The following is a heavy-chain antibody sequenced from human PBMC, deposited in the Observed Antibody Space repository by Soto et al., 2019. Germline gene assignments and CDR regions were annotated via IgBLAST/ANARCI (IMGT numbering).Heavy chain of an antibody. J-gene: IGHJ4*03. V-gene: IGHV4-38-2*02. Sequence: PXETLALTFTVSGYSISSGSYWGWIRQPPVEGPEWIASIYHGGTTFYNPSLKSRISISVDTSKNQYSLRLTSVTAADTATYYCARVHVMVVAGSTFDYWGQGTLVTVSS. D-gene: IGHD6-19*01. CDR2: IYHGGTT. CDR3: ARVHVMVVAGSTFDY. CDR1: GYSISSGSY.